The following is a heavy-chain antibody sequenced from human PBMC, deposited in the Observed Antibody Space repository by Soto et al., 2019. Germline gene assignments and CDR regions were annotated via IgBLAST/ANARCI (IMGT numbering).Heavy chain of an antibody. J-gene: IGHJ5*02. CDR1: GGSISSFY. V-gene: IGHV4-59*01. Sequence: SESLSLTRTLSGGSISSFYWSWIRQLPGKGLEWIGYIYYSGSTNYNPSLKSRVTVSVDTSKNQFSLKLSSVTAADTAVYYCARGSITGTTYHGFDPWGQGTLVTVSS. CDR2: IYYSGST. D-gene: IGHD1-20*01. CDR3: ARGSITGTTYHGFDP.